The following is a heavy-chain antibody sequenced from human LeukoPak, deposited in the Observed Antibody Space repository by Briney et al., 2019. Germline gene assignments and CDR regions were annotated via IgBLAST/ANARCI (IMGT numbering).Heavy chain of an antibody. D-gene: IGHD6-13*01. Sequence: ASVKVSCKASGYTFTSYGVTWVRQAPGQGLEWMGWISGYNGYTKYTQKLQGRVTMTTDTSTSTAYMELRSLRSDDTAVYYCARALRQHLGYNWFDPWGQGTLVTVSS. V-gene: IGHV1-18*01. J-gene: IGHJ5*02. CDR3: ARALRQHLGYNWFDP. CDR2: ISGYNGYT. CDR1: GYTFTSYG.